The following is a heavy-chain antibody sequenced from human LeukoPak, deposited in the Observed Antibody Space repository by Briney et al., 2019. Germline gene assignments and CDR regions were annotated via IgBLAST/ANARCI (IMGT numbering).Heavy chain of an antibody. J-gene: IGHJ5*02. D-gene: IGHD3-3*01. CDR1: GGSISSYY. V-gene: IGHV4-59*08. CDR3: ARGPRSSLRFFGVRMNWFDP. CDR2: IYYSGST. Sequence: SETLSLTCTVSGGSISSYYWSWIRQPPGKGLEWIGYIYYSGSTNYNPSLKSRVTISVDTSKNQFSLKLSSVTAADTAVYYCARGPRSSLRFFGVRMNWFDPWGQGTLVTVSS.